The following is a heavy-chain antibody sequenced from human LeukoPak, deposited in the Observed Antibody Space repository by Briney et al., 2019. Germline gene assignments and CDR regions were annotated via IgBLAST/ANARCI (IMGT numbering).Heavy chain of an antibody. Sequence: GRSLRLSCAASGFTFSSYGMHWVRQAPGKGLEWVAVIWYDGSNKYYADSVKGRFTISRDNSKNTLYLQMNSLRAEDTAVYYCARDLGGPDDYWGQGTLFTVSS. CDR1: GFTFSSYG. CDR3: ARDLGGPDDY. D-gene: IGHD3-16*01. V-gene: IGHV3-33*01. J-gene: IGHJ4*02. CDR2: IWYDGSNK.